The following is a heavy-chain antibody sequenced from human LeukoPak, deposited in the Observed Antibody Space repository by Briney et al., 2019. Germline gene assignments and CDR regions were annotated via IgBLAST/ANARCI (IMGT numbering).Heavy chain of an antibody. J-gene: IGHJ6*02. D-gene: IGHD1-26*01. CDR3: ARDLNTPGGHYYYGMDV. Sequence: GGSLRLSCAVSGFIFGSYAMSWFRQAPGKGLEWVSSISGSGDATKYADSVMGRFTISRDNSKNTPSLQMNSLRAEDTAVYYCARDLNTPGGHYYYGMDVWGQGTTVTVSS. CDR2: ISGSGDAT. V-gene: IGHV3-23*01. CDR1: GFIFGSYA.